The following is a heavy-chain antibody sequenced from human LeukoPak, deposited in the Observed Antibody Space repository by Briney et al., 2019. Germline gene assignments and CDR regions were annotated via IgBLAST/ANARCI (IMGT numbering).Heavy chain of an antibody. D-gene: IGHD3-10*01. CDR3: ARALYYYGSGSPLDY. J-gene: IGHJ4*02. CDR2: ISYDGSNK. V-gene: IGHV3-30-3*01. CDR1: GFTFSSYA. Sequence: PGGSLRLSCAASGFTFSSYAMHWVRHAPGKGLEWVSVISYDGSNKYYADSVKGRFTISRDNSKNTLYLQMNSLRAEDTAVYYCARALYYYGSGSPLDYWSQGTLVTVSS.